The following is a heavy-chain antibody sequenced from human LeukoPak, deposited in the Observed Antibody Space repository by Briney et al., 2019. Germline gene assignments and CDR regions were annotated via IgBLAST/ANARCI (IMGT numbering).Heavy chain of an antibody. J-gene: IGHJ5*02. CDR1: GYSFASYW. D-gene: IGHD1-7*01. Sequence: GESLKISCKGSGYSFASYWIGWVCQMPGKGLEWMGIIYPGDSDTRYSPSFQGQVTISADKSISTAYLQWSSLKASDTAMYYCARREGITGTTKWFDPWGQGTLVTVSS. CDR2: IYPGDSDT. V-gene: IGHV5-51*01. CDR3: ARREGITGTTKWFDP.